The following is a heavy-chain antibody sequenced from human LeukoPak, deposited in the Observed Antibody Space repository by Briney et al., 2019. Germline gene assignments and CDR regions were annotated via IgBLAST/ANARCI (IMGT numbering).Heavy chain of an antibody. CDR2: TAGADDVI. CDR1: GLTFRDNR. Sequence: GGSLRLSCAVSGLTFRDNRMIWVRQAPEKRLEWVAVTAGADDVIQYADSVKGRFTISTDNSKNTLSLQMNSLRVEDTAVYYCAKDTGDYRVRYFFDSWGQGTLVTVSS. D-gene: IGHD4-11*01. V-gene: IGHV3-23*01. CDR3: AKDTGDYRVRYFFDS. J-gene: IGHJ4*02.